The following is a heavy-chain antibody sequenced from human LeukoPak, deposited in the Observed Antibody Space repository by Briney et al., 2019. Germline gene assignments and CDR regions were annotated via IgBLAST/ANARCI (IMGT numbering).Heavy chain of an antibody. CDR3: ARCYGSGTYDY. CDR1: GYAFPIHA. J-gene: IGHJ4*02. D-gene: IGHD3-10*01. Sequence: ASVKVSCKASGYAFPIHAIGWVRQAPGQGLEWMGWISGYNGNTNYAQRLQGRITLSTDTSTSTAYMELRSLRSDDTAVYYCARCYGSGTYDYWGQGTLVTVSS. CDR2: ISGYNGNT. V-gene: IGHV1-18*01.